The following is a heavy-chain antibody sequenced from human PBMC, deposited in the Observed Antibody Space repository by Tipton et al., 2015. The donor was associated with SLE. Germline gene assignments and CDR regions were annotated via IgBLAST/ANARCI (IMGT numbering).Heavy chain of an antibody. CDR1: GGSVSSNY. V-gene: IGHV4-59*08. CDR3: AGQKGPTIFGRDRNWFDP. CDR2: IDYRDIT. D-gene: IGHD3-3*01. Sequence: LRLSCTVSGGSVSSNYWSWIRQPPGKGLEWIGYIDYRDITNYNPSLKSRVTMSVDTSKNQFSLELRSVTAADTAVYYCAGQKGPTIFGRDRNWFDPWGQGILVTVSS. J-gene: IGHJ5*02.